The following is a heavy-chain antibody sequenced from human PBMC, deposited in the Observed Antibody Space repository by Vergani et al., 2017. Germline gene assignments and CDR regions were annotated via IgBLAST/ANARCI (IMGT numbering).Heavy chain of an antibody. CDR1: GDSISSNLW. CDR3: ARLLIIPSARDAFDI. D-gene: IGHD2-2*01. CDR2: VSHSGDT. V-gene: IGHV4-4*03. J-gene: IGHJ3*02. Sequence: QVKLQESGPGLVKPPGTLSLNCAVSGDSISSNLWWSWVRQSPGKGLEWLGEVSHSGDTNYNPSLKSRVTMSVDKSTNQFSLKLTSVTAADTAVYYCARLLIIPSARDAFDIWGQGTSVTVSS.